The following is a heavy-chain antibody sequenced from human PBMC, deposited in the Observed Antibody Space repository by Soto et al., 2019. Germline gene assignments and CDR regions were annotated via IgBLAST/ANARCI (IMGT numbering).Heavy chain of an antibody. V-gene: IGHV2-5*02. D-gene: IGHD3-10*01. CDR2: LSWDGDT. J-gene: IGHJ5*02. CDR3: AHSHFLWFGELYGYFDP. Sequence: SGPTVVNLKHPRTLTWSFCGFLLTNGGAGGAWIRQAPGNPLEWLALLSWDGDTYYTPSLQSRLTITNDTSNNQVVLTMTNIAPVDTVTYYSAHSHFLWFGELYGYFDPWGQGILVTVSS. CDR1: GFLLTNGGAG.